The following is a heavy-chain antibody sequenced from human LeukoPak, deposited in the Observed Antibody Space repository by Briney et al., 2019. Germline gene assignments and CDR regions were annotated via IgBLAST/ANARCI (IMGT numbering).Heavy chain of an antibody. V-gene: IGHV3-53*01. CDR1: GFTVNNNY. CDR3: ARDNTYCSGSRCYDRFDY. D-gene: IGHD2-15*01. Sequence: GGSLRLSCAASGFTVNNNYMSWVRQAPGKGLEWVAVIYIGGGTYYAASVKGRFTISRDTSKNTLFLQMNSLRADDTAMYYCARDNTYCSGSRCYDRFDYWGQGTLVTVSS. J-gene: IGHJ4*02. CDR2: IYIGGGT.